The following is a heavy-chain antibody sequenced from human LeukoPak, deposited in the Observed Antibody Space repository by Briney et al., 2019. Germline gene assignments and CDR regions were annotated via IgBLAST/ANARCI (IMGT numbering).Heavy chain of an antibody. CDR2: IYYSGGT. CDR3: ARYGSGSYSFGMDV. Sequence: SSETLSLTCTVSGGSISSYYWSWIRQPPGKGLEWIGYIYYSGGTNYNPSLKSRVTISVDTSKNQFSLKLSSVTAADTAVYYCARYGSGSYSFGMDVWGQGTTVTVSS. J-gene: IGHJ6*02. CDR1: GGSISSYY. D-gene: IGHD3-10*01. V-gene: IGHV4-59*08.